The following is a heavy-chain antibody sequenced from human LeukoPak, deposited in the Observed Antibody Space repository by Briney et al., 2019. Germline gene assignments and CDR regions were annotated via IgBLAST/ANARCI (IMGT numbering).Heavy chain of an antibody. CDR2: IIPIFGTA. Sequence: SVKVSCKASGGTFSSSAISWVRQAPGQGLEWMGGIIPIFGTANYAQKFQGRVTMTRDMSTSTVYMELSSLRSEDTAVYYCASIYSGSYLPRGHAFDYWGQGTLVTVSS. D-gene: IGHD1-26*01. CDR1: GGTFSSSA. V-gene: IGHV1-69*05. CDR3: ASIYSGSYLPRGHAFDY. J-gene: IGHJ4*02.